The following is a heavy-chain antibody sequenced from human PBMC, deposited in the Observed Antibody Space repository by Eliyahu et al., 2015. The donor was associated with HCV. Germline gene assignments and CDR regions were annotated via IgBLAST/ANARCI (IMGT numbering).Heavy chain of an antibody. V-gene: IGHV1-2*02. J-gene: IGHJ4*02. CDR1: GYXXXXYY. CDR2: IXPNXGGT. D-gene: IGHD2-15*01. CDR3: ARAHCSGGSCYSEVGY. Sequence: QVQLVQSGAEVKKPGASVXVSCKASGYXXXXYYXHWVRQAPGQGLEWMGWIXPNXGGTNYAQKFQGRVTMTRDTSISTAYMELSRLRSDDTAVYYCARAHCSGGSCYSEVGYWGQGTLVTVSS.